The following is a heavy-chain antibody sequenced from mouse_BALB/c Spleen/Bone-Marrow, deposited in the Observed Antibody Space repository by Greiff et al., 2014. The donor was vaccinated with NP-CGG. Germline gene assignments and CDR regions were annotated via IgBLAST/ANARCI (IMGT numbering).Heavy chain of an antibody. J-gene: IGHJ2*01. CDR2: IHPNSGNT. CDR1: GYTFTSSW. Sequence: QVQLKQSGSVLVRPGASVKLSCKASGYTFTSSWMHWAKQRPGQGLEWIGEIHPNSGNTNYNEKFKGKATLTVDTSSSTAYVDLSSLTSEDSAVYYCANYYGSSSYWGQGTTLTVSS. V-gene: IGHV1S130*01. CDR3: ANYYGSSSY. D-gene: IGHD1-1*01.